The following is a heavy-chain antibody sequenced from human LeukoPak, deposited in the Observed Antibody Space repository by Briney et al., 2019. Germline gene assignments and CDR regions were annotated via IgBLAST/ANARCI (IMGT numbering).Heavy chain of an antibody. V-gene: IGHV7-4-1*02. Sequence: ASVKVSCKASGYTFTSYAMNWVRQAPGQGLEWMGWINTNTGNPTYAQGFTGRFVFSLDTSVSTAYLQISSLKAEDTAVYYCASQVATIKGDAFDIWGQGTMVTVSS. D-gene: IGHD5-12*01. CDR2: INTNTGNP. CDR3: ASQVATIKGDAFDI. CDR1: GYTFTSYA. J-gene: IGHJ3*02.